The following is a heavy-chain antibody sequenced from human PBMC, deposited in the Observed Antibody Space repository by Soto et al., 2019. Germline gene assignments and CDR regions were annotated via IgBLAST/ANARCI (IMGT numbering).Heavy chain of an antibody. CDR2: IYPGYSDT. CDR3: ARIHQYYYDSSGYRPGYWYFDL. D-gene: IGHD3-22*01. V-gene: IGHV5-51*01. Sequence: EXLKISCKGSGYXFTSYWVVWVRHMPGKGLEFIGIIYPGYSDTRYSPSFQGQVTISADKYISTAYLQLRSLKASDTAMYYCARIHQYYYDSSGYRPGYWYFDLWGRGTLGTVSS. J-gene: IGHJ2*01. CDR1: GYXFTSYW.